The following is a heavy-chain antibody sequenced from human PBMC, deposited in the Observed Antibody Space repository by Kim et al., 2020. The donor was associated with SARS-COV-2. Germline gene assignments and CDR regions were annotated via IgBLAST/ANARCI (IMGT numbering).Heavy chain of an antibody. CDR2: ISYDGANK. D-gene: IGHD6-19*01. V-gene: IGHV3-30*18. Sequence: GGSLRLSCAASGSTFSSYGMRWVRQAPGKGLEWVAVISYDGANKYYADSVKGRFTISRDNYKNTLYLQMNSLRAEDTAIYYCAKGPGSGWYSFDYWGQGT. CDR3: AKGPGSGWYSFDY. CDR1: GSTFSSYG. J-gene: IGHJ4*02.